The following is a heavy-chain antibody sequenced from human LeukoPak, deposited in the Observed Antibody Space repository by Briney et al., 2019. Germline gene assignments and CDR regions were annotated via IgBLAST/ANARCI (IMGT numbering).Heavy chain of an antibody. V-gene: IGHV4-61*02. D-gene: IGHD6-6*01. CDR2: IYTSGST. CDR3: AREESFHAWQLSLNY. Sequence: SETLSLTCTVSGGSISSGSYYWSWIRQPAGKGLEWIGRIYTSGSTNYNPSLKSRVTISVDTSKNQFSLKLSSVTAAATAVYYCAREESFHAWQLSLNYWGQGTLVTVSS. J-gene: IGHJ4*02. CDR1: GGSISSGSYY.